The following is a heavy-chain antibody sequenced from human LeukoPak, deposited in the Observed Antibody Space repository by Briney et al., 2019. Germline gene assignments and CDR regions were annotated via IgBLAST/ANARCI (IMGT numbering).Heavy chain of an antibody. CDR3: ARYHRGSYPIDY. V-gene: IGHV1-46*01. CDR2: INPSGGST. CDR1: GYTFTSYY. J-gene: IGHJ4*02. D-gene: IGHD1-26*01. Sequence: ASVKVSCKASGYTFTSYYMHWVRQAPGQGLEWMGIINPSGGSTSYAQKFQGRVTMTRDTSTSTVYMELSRLRSDDTAVYYCARYHRGSYPIDYWGQGTLVTVSS.